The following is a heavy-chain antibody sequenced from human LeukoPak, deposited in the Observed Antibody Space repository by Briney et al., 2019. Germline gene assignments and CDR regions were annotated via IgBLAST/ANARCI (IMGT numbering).Heavy chain of an antibody. Sequence: GGSLRLSCAASGFTFSDYYMGWIRQAPGKGLEWVSYISSSGSTIYYADSVKGRFTISRDNAKNSLYLQMNSLRAEDTAVYYCARGFTYCSSTSCYRDYYGMDVWGQGTTVTVSS. CDR2: ISSSGSTI. CDR1: GFTFSDYY. V-gene: IGHV3-11*01. J-gene: IGHJ6*02. D-gene: IGHD2-2*01. CDR3: ARGFTYCSSTSCYRDYYGMDV.